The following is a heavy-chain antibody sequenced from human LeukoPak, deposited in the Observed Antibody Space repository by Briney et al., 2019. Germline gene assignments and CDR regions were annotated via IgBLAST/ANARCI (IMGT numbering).Heavy chain of an antibody. J-gene: IGHJ4*02. CDR2: IYYSGST. CDR1: SGSISSYY. V-gene: IGHV4-59*08. Sequence: SETLSLTCTVSSGSISSYYWSWIRQPPGKGLEWIGYIYYSGSTNYNPSLKSRVTISVDTSKNQFSLKLSSVTAADTAVYYCARRGSSSWVYFDYWDQGTLVTVSS. CDR3: ARRGSSSWVYFDY. D-gene: IGHD6-13*01.